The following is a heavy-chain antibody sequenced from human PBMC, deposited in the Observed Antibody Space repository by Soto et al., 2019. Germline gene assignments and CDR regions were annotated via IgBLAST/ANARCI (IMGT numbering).Heavy chain of an antibody. CDR1: RFTFSSYD. V-gene: IGHV3-23*01. J-gene: IGHJ5*02. Sequence: GGSLRLSCAASRFTFSSYDMSWLRQAPGRGLEWVSSISGSGDNTFHADSVKGRFTISRDSSKNTLYLQMNSLRVEDTAVYYCAKSHMYYYDSSGFSNWFDPWGQGTLVTVSS. CDR2: ISGSGDNT. D-gene: IGHD3-22*01. CDR3: AKSHMYYYDSSGFSNWFDP.